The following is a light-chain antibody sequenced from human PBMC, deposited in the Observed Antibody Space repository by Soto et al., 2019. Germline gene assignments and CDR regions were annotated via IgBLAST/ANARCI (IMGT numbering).Light chain of an antibody. V-gene: IGKV1-39*01. CDR2: ETS. CDR1: QNINNF. CDR3: QQSSRPPIT. J-gene: IGKJ5*01. Sequence: DIQMTQYPSSLSASVGDRITITCRASQNINNFLNWYQQKPGKAPKLLIYETSSLQSGVPSRFSGSGSGTDFTLTISSLQPEDFATYYCQQSSRPPITFAQGTRLEIK.